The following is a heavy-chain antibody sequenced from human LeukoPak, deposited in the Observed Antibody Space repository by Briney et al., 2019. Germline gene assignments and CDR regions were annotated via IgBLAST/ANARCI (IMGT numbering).Heavy chain of an antibody. D-gene: IGHD3-10*01. CDR1: GGSFSGYY. Sequence: SETLSLTCAVYGGSFSGYYWSWIRQPPGKGLEWIGEINHSGSTNYNPSLKSRVTISVDTSKNQFSLKLSSVTAADTAVYYWARDYYQNWFDPWGQGTLVTVSS. V-gene: IGHV4-34*01. CDR2: INHSGST. J-gene: IGHJ5*02. CDR3: ARDYYQNWFDP.